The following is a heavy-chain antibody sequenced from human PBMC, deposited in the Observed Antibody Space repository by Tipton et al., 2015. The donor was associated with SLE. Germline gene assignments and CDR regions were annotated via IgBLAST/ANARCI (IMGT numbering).Heavy chain of an antibody. CDR1: GYSISSGYY. Sequence: GLVKPSETLPLTCTVSGYSISSGYYWGWIRQPPGRGLEWIASMFHSGSTYYNPSLKSRVTISLDTSKNEFSLKLSSVSAADTAVYFCARDRGIFGIKGGSFDIWGQGTKVTVSS. D-gene: IGHD3-3*01. CDR3: ARDRGIFGIKGGSFDI. J-gene: IGHJ3*02. CDR2: MFHSGST. V-gene: IGHV4-38-2*02.